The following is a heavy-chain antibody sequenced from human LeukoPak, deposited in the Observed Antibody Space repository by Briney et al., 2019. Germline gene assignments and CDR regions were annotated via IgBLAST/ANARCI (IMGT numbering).Heavy chain of an antibody. V-gene: IGHV4-59*08. Sequence: SETLSLTCTVSGGSISTYYWSWLRQPPGKGLEWIGYISYSGSTNYNPSLKILKSRVTMSVDMSKNQLSLKVNAVTAADTAVYYCARLQGRGDNYLDFWGQGALVTVSS. J-gene: IGHJ4*02. CDR1: GGSISTYY. D-gene: IGHD7-27*01. CDR2: ISYSGST. CDR3: ARLQGRGDNYLDF.